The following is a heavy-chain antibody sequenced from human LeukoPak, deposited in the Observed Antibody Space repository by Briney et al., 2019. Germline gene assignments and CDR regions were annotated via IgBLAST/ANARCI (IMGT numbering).Heavy chain of an antibody. CDR3: ARDLEWSRHDAFDI. J-gene: IGHJ3*02. Sequence: GRSLRLCCAASGFTFSSYAMHWVRQAPGKGLEWVTVISYDGSNKYYADSVKGRFTISRDNSKNTLYLQMNSLRAEDTAVYYCARDLEWSRHDAFDIWGQGTMVTVSS. V-gene: IGHV3-30-3*01. CDR1: GFTFSSYA. CDR2: ISYDGSNK. D-gene: IGHD3-3*01.